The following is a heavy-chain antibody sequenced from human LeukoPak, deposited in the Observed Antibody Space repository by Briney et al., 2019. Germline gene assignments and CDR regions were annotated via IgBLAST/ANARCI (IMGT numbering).Heavy chain of an antibody. CDR3: AKDMEYCSGGSCYRRTYYYYGMDV. V-gene: IGHV3-9*01. CDR2: ISWNSGSI. CDR1: GFTFDDYA. J-gene: IGHJ6*02. D-gene: IGHD2-15*01. Sequence: GGSLRLSCAASGFTFDDYAMHWVWQAPGKGLEWVSGISWNSGSIGYADSVKGRFTISRDNAKNSLYLQMNSLRAEDTALYYCAKDMEYCSGGSCYRRTYYYYGMDVWGQGTTVTVSS.